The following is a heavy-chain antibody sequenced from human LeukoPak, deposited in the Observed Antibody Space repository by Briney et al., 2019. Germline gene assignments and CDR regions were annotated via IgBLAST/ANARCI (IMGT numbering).Heavy chain of an antibody. V-gene: IGHV1-18*01. D-gene: IGHD2-15*01. Sequence: ASVKVSCKASGYTFTSYGISWVRPAPGQGLEWMGWISAYNGNTNYAQKLQGRVTMTTDTSTSTAYMELRSLRSDDTAVYYCARVVGDIVVVVAARGTYAFDIWGQGTMVTVSS. J-gene: IGHJ3*02. CDR1: GYTFTSYG. CDR2: ISAYNGNT. CDR3: ARVVGDIVVVVAARGTYAFDI.